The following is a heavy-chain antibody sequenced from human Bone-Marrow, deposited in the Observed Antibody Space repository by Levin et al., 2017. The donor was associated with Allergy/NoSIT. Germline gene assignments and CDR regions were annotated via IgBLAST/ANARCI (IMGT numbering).Heavy chain of an antibody. CDR1: GFSFYNYA. Sequence: GESLKISCVGSGFSFYNYAMGWVRQAPGKGLEWVSAISGSGGSTYYADSVKGRFTISRDTSKNTLYLQLSSLRDGDTAVYYCARSTTMVLYYFDYWGQGTLVTVSS. D-gene: IGHD5-18*01. CDR3: ARSTTMVLYYFDY. J-gene: IGHJ4*02. CDR2: ISGSGGST. V-gene: IGHV3-23*01.